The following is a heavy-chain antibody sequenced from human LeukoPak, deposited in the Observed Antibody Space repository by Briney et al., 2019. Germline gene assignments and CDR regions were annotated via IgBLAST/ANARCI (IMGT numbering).Heavy chain of an antibody. D-gene: IGHD3-22*01. CDR3: ARVPDYYDSSGYYYYYGMDV. CDR1: GFTFSDYY. V-gene: IGHV3-11*04. Sequence: GGSLRLSCAASGFTFSDYYMSWMRQAPGKGLEWVSYISSSSSTIYYADSVKGRFTISRDNAKNSLYLQMNSLRDENTAVYYCARVPDYYDSSGYYYYYGMDVWGQGTTVTVSS. J-gene: IGHJ6*02. CDR2: ISSSSSTI.